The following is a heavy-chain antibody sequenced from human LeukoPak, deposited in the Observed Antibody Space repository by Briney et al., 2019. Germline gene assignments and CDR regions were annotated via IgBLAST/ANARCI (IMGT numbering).Heavy chain of an antibody. D-gene: IGHD6-19*01. CDR2: INPDGSTT. J-gene: IGHJ4*02. V-gene: IGHV3-74*01. CDR3: ARVSIGWYHFDY. Sequence: GGSLRLSCVASGFSFSSYWMHWVRQVPGKGLVWVSRINPDGSTTSYADSVKDRFTISRDNAKSMVYLQMSSLRGEDSAVYYCARVSIGWYHFDYWGQGVLVSVSS. CDR1: GFSFSSYW.